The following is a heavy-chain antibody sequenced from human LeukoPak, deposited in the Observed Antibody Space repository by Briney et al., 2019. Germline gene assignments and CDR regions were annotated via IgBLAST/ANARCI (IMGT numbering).Heavy chain of an antibody. Sequence: PSGTLSLTCAVSGGSISSSNWWSWVRQPPGKGLEWIGEIYHSGSTNYNPSLKSRVTISVDKSKNQFSLKLSSVTAADTAVYYCARDKSVCSGGSCYSGDAFDIWGQGTMVTVSS. CDR3: ARDKSVCSGGSCYSGDAFDI. D-gene: IGHD2-15*01. CDR2: IYHSGST. J-gene: IGHJ3*02. V-gene: IGHV4-4*02. CDR1: GGSISSSNW.